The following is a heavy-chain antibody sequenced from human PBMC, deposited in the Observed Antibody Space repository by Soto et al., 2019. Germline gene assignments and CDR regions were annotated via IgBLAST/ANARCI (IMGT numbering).Heavy chain of an antibody. CDR2: ISYDGTNK. CDR3: ASPRLSSDGTTTIDY. Sequence: QVQLVESGGGVVQPGRSLRLSCAASGFTFSSYAMHWVRQAPGKGLEWVAVISYDGTNKYYADSVKGRFTISRDNSKNTLYLHMNSLRTEATAVYYCASPRLSSDGTTTIDYWGQGTLVTVSS. D-gene: IGHD1-1*01. J-gene: IGHJ4*02. CDR1: GFTFSSYA. V-gene: IGHV3-30-3*01.